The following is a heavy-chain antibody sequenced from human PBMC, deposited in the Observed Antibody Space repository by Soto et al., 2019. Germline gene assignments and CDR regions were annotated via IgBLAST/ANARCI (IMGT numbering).Heavy chain of an antibody. D-gene: IGHD5-18*01. CDR1: GYSFTSYW. CDR3: ARRPVTSRLPYGMDV. V-gene: IGHV5-10-1*01. CDR2: IDPSDSYT. J-gene: IGHJ6*01. Sequence: LGESLKISCKGSGYSFTSYWISWVRQMPGKGLEWMGRIDPSDSYTNYSPSFQGHVTISADKSISTAYLQWSSLKASDTAMYYCARRPVTSRLPYGMDVWGQGTTVTVSS.